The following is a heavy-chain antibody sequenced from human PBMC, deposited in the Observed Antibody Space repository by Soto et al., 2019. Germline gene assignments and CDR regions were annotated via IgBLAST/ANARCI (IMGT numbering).Heavy chain of an antibody. CDR3: ASRIAVCRLLIPPFDP. CDR2: INHTGGT. J-gene: IGHJ5*02. D-gene: IGHD2-21*01. CDR1: GRSVNRYY. V-gene: IGHV4-34*08. Sequence: SVTLYLTCAVYGRSVNRYYWSWIRKTPGKGLEWTGEINHTGGTHYNPSFKSRVTMSVDTSKNQFSLRLSSVTAADTAIYYCASRIAVCRLLIPPFDPWVQGTQVTVSS.